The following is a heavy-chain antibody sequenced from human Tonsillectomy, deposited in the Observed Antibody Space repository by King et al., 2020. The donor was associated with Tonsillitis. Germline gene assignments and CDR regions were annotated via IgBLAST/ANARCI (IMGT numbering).Heavy chain of an antibody. V-gene: IGHV2-70*04. CDR1: GFSLSTSGMR. CDR3: ARIVGSGWPRIDY. J-gene: IGHJ4*02. Sequence: VTLKESGTALVKPTQTLTLTCTFSGFSLSTSGMRVSWIRQPPGKALEWLARIDWDDDKFYSTSLKTRLTISKDTSKNQVVLTMTNMDPVDTATYYCARIVGSGWPRIDYWGQGTLVTVSS. CDR2: IDWDDDK. D-gene: IGHD6-19*01.